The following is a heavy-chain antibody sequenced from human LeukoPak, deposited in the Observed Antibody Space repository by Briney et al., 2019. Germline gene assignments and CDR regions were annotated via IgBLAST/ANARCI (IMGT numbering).Heavy chain of an antibody. CDR1: GGSFSGYY. D-gene: IGHD3-10*01. CDR2: IYTSGST. CDR3: ARGSPMVRGVMDY. V-gene: IGHV4-59*10. J-gene: IGHJ4*02. Sequence: PSETLSLTCAVYGGSFSGYYWSWIRQPAGKGLEWIGRIYTSGSTNYNPSLKSRVTMSVDTSKNQFSLKLSSVTAADTAVYYCARGSPMVRGVMDYWGQGTLVTVSS.